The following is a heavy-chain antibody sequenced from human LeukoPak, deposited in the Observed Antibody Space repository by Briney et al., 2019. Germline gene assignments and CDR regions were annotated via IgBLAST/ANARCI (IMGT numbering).Heavy chain of an antibody. CDR3: ATGRGNYYYMDV. CDR2: ISWNSGSI. Sequence: GGSLRLSCSASGFTFTTYGMNWVRQAPGKGLEWVSGISWNSGSIGYADSVKGRFTISRDNAKNTLYLQMNSLRAEDTAVYYCATGRGNYYYMDVWGKGTTVTISS. J-gene: IGHJ6*03. CDR1: GFTFTTYG. V-gene: IGHV3-9*01.